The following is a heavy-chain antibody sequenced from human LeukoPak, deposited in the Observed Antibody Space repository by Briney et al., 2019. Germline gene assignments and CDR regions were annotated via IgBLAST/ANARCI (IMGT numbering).Heavy chain of an antibody. V-gene: IGHV3-30-3*01. CDR2: ISYDGSNK. CDR3: ASSPYDSRASLDY. CDR1: GFTFSSYA. Sequence: GGSLRLSCAASGFTFSSYAMHWVRQVPGKGLEWVAVISYDGSNKYYADSVKGRFTISRDNSKNTLYLQMNSLRAEDTAVYYCASSPYDSRASLDYWGQGTLVTVSS. J-gene: IGHJ4*02. D-gene: IGHD3-22*01.